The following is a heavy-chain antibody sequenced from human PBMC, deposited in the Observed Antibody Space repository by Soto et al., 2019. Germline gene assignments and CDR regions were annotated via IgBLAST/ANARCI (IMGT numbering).Heavy chain of an antibody. CDR3: FKNRGAGGLSTWSFPS. J-gene: IGHJ2*01. V-gene: IGHV3-23*01. Sequence: PGGSLRLSCAASGFTFSCCAMSWVRQAPGMGLASVSSILFYGDYIPYSLSVKARFTISRHNSRNTLYLQMTSLRPDDTAFFFFFKNRGAGGLSTWSFPSWGRASLFSVSS. CDR1: GFTFSCCA. D-gene: IGHD6-19*01. CDR2: ILFYGDYI.